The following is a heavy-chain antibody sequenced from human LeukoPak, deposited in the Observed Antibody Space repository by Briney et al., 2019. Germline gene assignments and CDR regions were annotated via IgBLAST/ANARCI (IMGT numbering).Heavy chain of an antibody. CDR2: ISAYNGNT. Sequence: ASVRVSCKASGYTFTSYGISWVRQAPGQGLEWMGWISAYNGNTNYAQKLQGRVTMTTDTSTSTAYMELRSLRSDGTAVYYCARASELLWFGELVDYWGQGTLVTVSS. CDR3: ARASELLWFGELVDY. J-gene: IGHJ4*02. CDR1: GYTFTSYG. V-gene: IGHV1-18*01. D-gene: IGHD3-10*01.